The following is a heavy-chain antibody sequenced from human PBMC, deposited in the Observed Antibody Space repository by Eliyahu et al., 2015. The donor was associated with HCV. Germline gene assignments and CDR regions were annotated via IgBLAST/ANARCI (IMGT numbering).Heavy chain of an antibody. D-gene: IGHD3-10*01. Sequence: QVQLVQSGAEVKKPGASVKVSCKASGYXFTXYDSNWVGXATGQGLEWXGWMNPNSGNTGYAQKFQGRVTMTRNTSISTAYMELSSLRSEDTAVYYCARGFVYYGSGSENWFDPWGQGTLVTVSS. J-gene: IGHJ5*02. CDR3: ARGFVYYGSGSENWFDP. V-gene: IGHV1-8*01. CDR1: GYXFTXYD. CDR2: MNPNSGNT.